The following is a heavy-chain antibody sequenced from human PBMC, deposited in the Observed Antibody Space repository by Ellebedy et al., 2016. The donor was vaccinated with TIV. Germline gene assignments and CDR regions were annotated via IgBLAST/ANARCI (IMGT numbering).Heavy chain of an antibody. CDR3: AREYDILTGYPYYYYGMDV. CDR1: GFTFSSYA. D-gene: IGHD3-9*01. CDR2: ISGSGGST. V-gene: IGHV3-23*01. J-gene: IGHJ6*02. Sequence: GESLKISXAASGFTFSSYAMSWVRQAPGKGLEWVSAISGSGGSTYYADSVKGRFTISRDNSKNTLYLQMNSLRAEDTAVYYCAREYDILTGYPYYYYGMDVWGQGTTVTVSS.